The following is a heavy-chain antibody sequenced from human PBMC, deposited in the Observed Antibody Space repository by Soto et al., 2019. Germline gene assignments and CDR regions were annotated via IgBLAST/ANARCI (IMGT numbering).Heavy chain of an antibody. CDR2: ISAYNGYT. V-gene: IGHV1-18*01. Sequence: QVQLVQSGTEVKPPGASVRVSCKASGYTFTSYGISWVRQAPGQGLEWMAWISAYNGYTKYAQKLQGRVTMNTDTSTSKTYMELRRLRSDGTAVYYCARGGVVTAIPGAFDIWGQGTMVTVSS. D-gene: IGHD2-21*02. J-gene: IGHJ3*02. CDR3: ARGGVVTAIPGAFDI. CDR1: GYTFTSYG.